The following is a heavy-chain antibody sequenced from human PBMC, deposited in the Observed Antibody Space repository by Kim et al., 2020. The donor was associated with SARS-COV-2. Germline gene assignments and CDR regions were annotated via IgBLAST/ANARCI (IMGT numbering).Heavy chain of an antibody. CDR1: GFTFRDYW. J-gene: IGHJ3*01. CDR2: IKQDGSET. CDR3: AELDYGGRFFDF. D-gene: IGHD4-17*01. Sequence: GGSLRLSCVVSGFTFRDYWMSWVRQAPGKGLEWVANIKQDGSETYYVDSVKGRFIISRDNAKNSLYLQMNSLRAEDTAVYYCAELDYGGRFFDFWGQGTTVTVS. V-gene: IGHV3-7*01.